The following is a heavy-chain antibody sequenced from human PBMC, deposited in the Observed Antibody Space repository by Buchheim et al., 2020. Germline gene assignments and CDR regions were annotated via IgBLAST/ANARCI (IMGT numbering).Heavy chain of an antibody. Sequence: QVRLVESGGGVVQPGGSLRLSCVASGFTFKSYAMYWVRQVPGLGLQWVAAIAQTGDSKYFADSVRGRFTISSDNSKNTVYLEMSSLKVEDTALYYCARDMYSSDYYIKTFDSWGQGT. CDR1: GFTFKSYA. D-gene: IGHD6-19*01. V-gene: IGHV3-30-3*01. J-gene: IGHJ4*02. CDR2: IAQTGDSK. CDR3: ARDMYSSDYYIKTFDS.